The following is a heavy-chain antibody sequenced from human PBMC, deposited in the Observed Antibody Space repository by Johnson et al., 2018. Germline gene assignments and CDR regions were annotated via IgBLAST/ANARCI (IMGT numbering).Heavy chain of an antibody. Sequence: VQLVESGGGLVQPGGSRRLSCGASGFTFGIRAITWVRQAPGRGLEWVSTISGNGDETFYPDSVKGRFTLSRDNSKNTVDLQLNTRRIEDTAVYYFTTGGHLSHMDVWGRGTTVIVSS. J-gene: IGHJ6*03. CDR3: TTGGHLSHMDV. V-gene: IGHV3-23*04. CDR1: GFTFGIRA. CDR2: ISGNGDET.